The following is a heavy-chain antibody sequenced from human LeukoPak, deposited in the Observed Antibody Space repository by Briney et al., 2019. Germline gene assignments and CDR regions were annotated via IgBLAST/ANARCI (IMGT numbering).Heavy chain of an antibody. Sequence: PGGSLRLSCAASGSTFSAYAMSWVRQAPGKGLEWVSAISRSGSSTDYADSVKGRFTISRDNSKNTLYLQMNSLRPEDTAVYYCAKGGDILTGYYLYWYFDLWGRGTLVTVSS. CDR2: ISRSGSST. V-gene: IGHV3-23*01. J-gene: IGHJ2*01. D-gene: IGHD3-9*01. CDR3: AKGGDILTGYYLYWYFDL. CDR1: GSTFSAYA.